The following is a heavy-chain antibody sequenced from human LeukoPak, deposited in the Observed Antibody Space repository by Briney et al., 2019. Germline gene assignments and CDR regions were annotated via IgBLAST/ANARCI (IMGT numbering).Heavy chain of an antibody. CDR3: ARDREANYFDY. CDR2: ISYDGSNK. CDR1: GFTFSSYA. V-gene: IGHV3-30-3*01. J-gene: IGHJ4*02. Sequence: RSLRLSCAASGFTFSSYAMHWVRQAPGKGLEWVAVISYDGSNKYYADSVKGRFTISRDNSKNTLYLQMNSLRAEDTAVYYCARDREANYFDYWGQGTLVTVSS.